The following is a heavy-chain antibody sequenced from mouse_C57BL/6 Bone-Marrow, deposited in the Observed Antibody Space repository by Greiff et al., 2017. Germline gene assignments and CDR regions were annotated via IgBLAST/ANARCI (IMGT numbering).Heavy chain of an antibody. CDR1: AVDFSRYW. Sequence: AAAAVDFSRYWMSWVRRAPGKGLEWIGEINPDSSTINYAPSLKDKFIISRDNAKNTLYLQMSKVRSEDTALYYCARGEGSYWYFDVWGTGTTVTVSS. J-gene: IGHJ1*03. CDR3: ARGEGSYWYFDV. CDR2: INPDSSTI. V-gene: IGHV4-1*01.